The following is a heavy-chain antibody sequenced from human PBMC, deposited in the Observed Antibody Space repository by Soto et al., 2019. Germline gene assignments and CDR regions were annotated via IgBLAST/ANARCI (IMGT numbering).Heavy chain of an antibody. CDR2: ISGSGGST. V-gene: IGHV3-23*01. Sequence: EVQLLESGGGLVQPGGSLRLSCAASGFTFSSYAMSWVRQAPGKGLEWVSAISGSGGSTYYADSVKGRFTISRDNSKNTLYLQMNSRRAEDTAVYYGSKDRRAVAGTGFDYWGQGTLVTVSS. J-gene: IGHJ4*02. CDR3: SKDRRAVAGTGFDY. CDR1: GFTFSSYA. D-gene: IGHD6-19*01.